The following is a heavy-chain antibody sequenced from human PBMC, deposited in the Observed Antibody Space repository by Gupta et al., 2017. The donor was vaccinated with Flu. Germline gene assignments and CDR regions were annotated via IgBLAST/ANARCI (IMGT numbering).Heavy chain of an antibody. Sequence: QAPGKGLEWVSGISWNSGSIGYADSVKGRFTISRDNAKNSLYLQMNSLRAEDTALYYCAKALRLRQEVYFDYWGQGTLVTVSS. CDR3: AKALRLRQEVYFDY. J-gene: IGHJ4*02. D-gene: IGHD4-17*01. V-gene: IGHV3-9*01. CDR2: ISWNSGSI.